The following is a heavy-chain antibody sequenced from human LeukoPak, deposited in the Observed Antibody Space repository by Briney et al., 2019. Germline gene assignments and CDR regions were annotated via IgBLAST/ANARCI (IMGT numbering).Heavy chain of an antibody. Sequence: SETLSLTCTVSGGSISSGGYYWSWIRQHPGKGLEWIGYIYYSGSTYYNPSLKSRVTISVDTSKNQFSLKLSSVTAADTAVCYCAARGSDSLYFDYWGQGTLVTVSS. CDR1: GGSISSGGYY. CDR2: IYYSGST. D-gene: IGHD2-21*01. CDR3: AARGSDSLYFDY. V-gene: IGHV4-31*03. J-gene: IGHJ4*02.